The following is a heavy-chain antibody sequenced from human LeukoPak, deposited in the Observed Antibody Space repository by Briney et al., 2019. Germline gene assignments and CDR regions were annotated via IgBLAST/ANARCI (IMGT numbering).Heavy chain of an antibody. CDR3: ARVPATVPADDAFDI. D-gene: IGHD4-17*01. CDR1: GYTFTSYG. V-gene: IGHV1-18*01. Sequence: ASVKVSCKASGYTFTSYGISWVRQAPGQGLEWMGWISAYNGNTNYAQKLQGRVTMTTDTSTSTAYMELRSLRSDDTAVYYCARVPATVPADDAFDIWGQGTMVTVSS. CDR2: ISAYNGNT. J-gene: IGHJ3*02.